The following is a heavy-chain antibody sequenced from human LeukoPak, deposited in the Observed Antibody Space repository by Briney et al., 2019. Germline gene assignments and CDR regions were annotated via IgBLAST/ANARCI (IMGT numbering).Heavy chain of an antibody. CDR3: ARGAYYYED. CDR1: VFTFSSYS. J-gene: IGHJ4*02. CDR2: ISSSSSTI. V-gene: IGHV3-48*01. Sequence: GGSLRLSCAASVFTFSSYSMIWVRQARWKGLEWVSYISSSSSTIYYADSVKGRFTISRDNAKNSLYLQMNSLRAEDTAVYYCARGAYYYEDWGQGTLVTVSS. D-gene: IGHD3-22*01.